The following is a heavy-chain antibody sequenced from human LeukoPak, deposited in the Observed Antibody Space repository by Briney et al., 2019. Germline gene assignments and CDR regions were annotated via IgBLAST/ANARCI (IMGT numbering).Heavy chain of an antibody. CDR2: IKQDGNKK. CDR3: ARDVTPGGGIVGVTDY. D-gene: IGHD1-26*01. CDR1: GFTFSSYW. J-gene: IGHJ4*02. V-gene: IGHV3-7*01. Sequence: GGSLRLSCEASGFTFSSYWMSWVRQVPGKGLEWVANIKQDGNKKYYVDSVKGRFTISRDNAKNSLYLQMNSLRAEDTAVYYCARDVTPGGGIVGVTDYWGQGTLVTVSS.